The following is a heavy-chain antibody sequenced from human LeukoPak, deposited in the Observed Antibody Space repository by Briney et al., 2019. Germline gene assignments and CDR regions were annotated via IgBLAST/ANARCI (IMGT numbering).Heavy chain of an antibody. CDR2: ISPTNGAT. CDR3: ARSLSVTRGLITTMLGY. J-gene: IGHJ4*02. CDR1: GYIFTDFY. D-gene: IGHD3-10*01. V-gene: IGHV1-2*02. Sequence: ASVKVSCKTSGYIFTDFYLHWVRQAPGQGLEWMGWISPTNGATSYARRFQGRVNMARDTSTSTSYMELSSLGSDDTAVYYCARSLSVTRGLITTMLGYWGQGTLVTVSS.